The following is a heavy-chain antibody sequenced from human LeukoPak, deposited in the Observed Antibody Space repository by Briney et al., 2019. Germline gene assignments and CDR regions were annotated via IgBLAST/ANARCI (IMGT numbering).Heavy chain of an antibody. Sequence: ASVKVSCKASGYTFTSYGISWVRQAPGQGLEWMGWISAYNGNTNYAQKLQGRVTMTTDTSTSTAYMELRSLRSDDTAVYYCARDPVYCSGGSYYGGYNWFDPWGQGTLVTVSS. J-gene: IGHJ5*02. CDR3: ARDPVYCSGGSYYGGYNWFDP. CDR2: ISAYNGNT. CDR1: GYTFTSYG. V-gene: IGHV1-18*01. D-gene: IGHD2-15*01.